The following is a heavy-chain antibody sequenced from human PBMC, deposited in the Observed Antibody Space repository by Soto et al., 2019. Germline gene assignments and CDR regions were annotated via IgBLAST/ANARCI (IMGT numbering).Heavy chain of an antibody. J-gene: IGHJ4*02. Sequence: SLRLSCAASGFTFDDYAMHWVRQAPGKGLEWVSGISWNSGSIGYADSVKGRFTISRDNAKNSLYLQMNSLRAEDTALYYCAKDRGYSGYDGDFDYWGQGTLVTVSS. V-gene: IGHV3-9*01. CDR1: GFTFDDYA. CDR3: AKDRGYSGYDGDFDY. CDR2: ISWNSGSI. D-gene: IGHD5-12*01.